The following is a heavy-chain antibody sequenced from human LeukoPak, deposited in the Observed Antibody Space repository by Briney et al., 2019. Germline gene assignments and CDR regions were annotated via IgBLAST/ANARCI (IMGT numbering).Heavy chain of an antibody. CDR2: IYFSGST. D-gene: IGHD5-18*01. Sequence: SQTLSLTCTVSGASTSSGGYYWSWIRQHPGRGLEWIGSIYFSGSTYYNPSLKSRVTISVDTSKNQFSLKLSSVTAADTAAYYSAAQFEYSYAFDYWGQGTLVTVSS. V-gene: IGHV4-31*03. J-gene: IGHJ4*02. CDR3: AAQFEYSYAFDY. CDR1: GASTSSGGYY.